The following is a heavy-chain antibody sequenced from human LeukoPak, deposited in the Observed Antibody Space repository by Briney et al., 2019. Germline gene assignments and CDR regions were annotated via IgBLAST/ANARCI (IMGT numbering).Heavy chain of an antibody. CDR1: GFTFSSYG. Sequence: GGSLRLSCAASGFTFSSYGMHWVRQAPGKGLEWVAFIRYDGSNKYYADSVKGRFTISRDNSKNTLYLQMNSLRAEDTAVYYCAKDTLGGYDSMGENYFDYWGQGTLVTVSS. V-gene: IGHV3-30*02. D-gene: IGHD5-12*01. J-gene: IGHJ4*02. CDR2: IRYDGSNK. CDR3: AKDTLGGYDSMGENYFDY.